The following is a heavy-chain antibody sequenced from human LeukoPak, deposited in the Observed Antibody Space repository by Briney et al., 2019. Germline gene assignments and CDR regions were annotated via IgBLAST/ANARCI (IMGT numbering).Heavy chain of an antibody. CDR3: ARDRCSGGSCYSFYFDY. D-gene: IGHD2-15*01. CDR1: GGTFSRHA. Sequence: ASVKVSCKTSGGTFSRHAISWVRQAPGQGLEWMGWISAYNGNTNYAQKLQGRVTMTTDTSTSTAYMELRSLRSDDTAVYYCARDRCSGGSCYSFYFDYWGQGTLVTVSS. J-gene: IGHJ4*02. CDR2: ISAYNGNT. V-gene: IGHV1-18*01.